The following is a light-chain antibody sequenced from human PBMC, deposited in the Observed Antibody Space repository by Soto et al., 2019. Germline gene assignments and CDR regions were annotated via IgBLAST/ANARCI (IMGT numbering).Light chain of an antibody. V-gene: IGLV2-23*02. Sequence: QSALTQPASVSWSPGRSITISCTGTSSDVGSYNLVSWYQQHPGKAPKLMIYEVSKRPSGVSNRFSGSKSGNTASLTISGLQAEDEADYYCCSYAGSSTVVFGGGTQLTVL. J-gene: IGLJ2*01. CDR3: CSYAGSSTVV. CDR1: SSDVGSYNL. CDR2: EVS.